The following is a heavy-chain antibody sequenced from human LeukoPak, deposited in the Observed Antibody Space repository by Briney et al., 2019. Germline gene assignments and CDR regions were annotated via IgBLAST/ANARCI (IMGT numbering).Heavy chain of an antibody. CDR2: INPNSGGT. CDR1: GYTFTGYY. V-gene: IGHV1-2*06. D-gene: IGHD4-23*01. CDR3: ARGHYGGNIPRYYYMDV. Sequence: ASVKVSCKASGYTFTGYYMHWVRQAPGQGLEWMGRINPNSGGTNYAQVFQDRVTMGRDTSINTAYMELSGLRSDDTAVYYCARGHYGGNIPRYYYMDVWGKGTTVTVSS. J-gene: IGHJ6*03.